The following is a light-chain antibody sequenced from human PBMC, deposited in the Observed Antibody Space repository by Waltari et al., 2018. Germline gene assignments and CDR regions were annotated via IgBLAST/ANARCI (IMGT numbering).Light chain of an antibody. CDR2: DAS. V-gene: IGKV3-11*01. CDR3: QQRSTWPPA. CDR1: QCVDTY. Sequence: ETVLTQSPATLSLSPGERATFSCRASQCVDTYLAWYQQKPGQAPRLLIYDASNRATGIPARFSGSGSGTDFTLTISSLEPEDFAVYYCQQRSTWPPAFGQGTKVEIK. J-gene: IGKJ1*01.